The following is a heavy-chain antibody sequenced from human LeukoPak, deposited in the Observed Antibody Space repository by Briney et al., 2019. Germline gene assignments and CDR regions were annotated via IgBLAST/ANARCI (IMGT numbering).Heavy chain of an antibody. Sequence: GGSLRLSCAASGFTFSSYAMHWVRQAPGKGLEWVAVISYDGSNKYYADSVKGRFTISRDNSKNTLYLQMNSLRAEDTAVYYCARMRSIPAAGRAGNFDYWRQGTLVTVSS. D-gene: IGHD6-13*01. CDR3: ARMRSIPAAGRAGNFDY. CDR2: ISYDGSNK. V-gene: IGHV3-30-3*01. CDR1: GFTFSSYA. J-gene: IGHJ4*02.